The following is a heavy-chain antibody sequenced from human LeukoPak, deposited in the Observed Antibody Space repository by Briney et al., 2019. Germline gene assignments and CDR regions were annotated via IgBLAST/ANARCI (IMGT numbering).Heavy chain of an antibody. Sequence: GRSLRLSCAASGFTFSTYGMHWVRQAQGKGLEWVALTWYDGSNKNYADSVKGRFTISRDNSKNTLYLQMNSLRGEDTAVYHCARGGLTIAEATTSWFLDYWGQGTLVTVSS. CDR2: TWYDGSNK. D-gene: IGHD1-26*01. CDR3: ARGGLTIAEATTSWFLDY. J-gene: IGHJ4*02. CDR1: GFTFSTYG. V-gene: IGHV3-33*01.